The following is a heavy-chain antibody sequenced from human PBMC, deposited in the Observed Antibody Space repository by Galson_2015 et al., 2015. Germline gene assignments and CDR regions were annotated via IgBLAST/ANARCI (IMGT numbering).Heavy chain of an antibody. CDR1: GFTFSSYR. D-gene: IGHD6-19*01. Sequence: SLRLSCAASGFTFSSYRMNWVRQAPGKGLEWVSYISSSSSTIYYADSVEGRFTISRDNAKNSLYLQMNSLRDEDTAVYYCARLPFPYSSGWYYFDYWGQGTLVTVSS. CDR3: ARLPFPYSSGWYYFDY. J-gene: IGHJ4*02. CDR2: ISSSSSTI. V-gene: IGHV3-48*02.